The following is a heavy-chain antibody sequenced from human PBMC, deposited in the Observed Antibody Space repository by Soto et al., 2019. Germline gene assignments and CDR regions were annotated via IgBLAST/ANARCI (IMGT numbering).Heavy chain of an antibody. CDR2: INSNGNST. Sequence: PGGSLILSCAASGFTFSSDWMHWVRQAPGKGLVWLSRINSNGNSTSYADSVKGRFTISRDNAKNTLYLQMNSLRAEDTAVYFCLFYDNSADYTRFDYWGQGTQVTVSS. D-gene: IGHD3-22*01. CDR1: GFTFSSDW. V-gene: IGHV3-74*01. J-gene: IGHJ4*02. CDR3: LFYDNSADYTRFDY.